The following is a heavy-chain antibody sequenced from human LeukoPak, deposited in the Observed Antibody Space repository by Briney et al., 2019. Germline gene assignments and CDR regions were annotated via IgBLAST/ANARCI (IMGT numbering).Heavy chain of an antibody. V-gene: IGHV3-23*01. CDR1: GFTFSSSA. Sequence: GGSLRLSCVVSGFTFSSSAMSWVRQAPGKGLEWVSAISGGGGSTYYADSVKGRFTISRDNSKHTLYLQKSGLRAEDTAVYYCARGLHNDFWSGYLSYYYYMDVWGQGTTVTVSS. J-gene: IGHJ6*03. CDR2: ISGGGGST. CDR3: ARGLHNDFWSGYLSYYYYMDV. D-gene: IGHD3-3*01.